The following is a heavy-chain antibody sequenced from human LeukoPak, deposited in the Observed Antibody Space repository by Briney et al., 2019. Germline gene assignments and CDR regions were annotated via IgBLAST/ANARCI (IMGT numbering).Heavy chain of an antibody. CDR2: INPTGGST. D-gene: IGHD1-26*01. Sequence: ASVKVSCKASGYTFTSHYMHWVRQAPEKGLEWMGIINPTGGSTSYAQKFQGRVTMTRDTSTSTDYMELSSLTYEDTAVYYCARGRSVGATTRRISYYFDYWGQGTLVTVSS. J-gene: IGHJ4*02. CDR3: ARGRSVGATTRRISYYFDY. CDR1: GYTFTSHY. V-gene: IGHV1-46*01.